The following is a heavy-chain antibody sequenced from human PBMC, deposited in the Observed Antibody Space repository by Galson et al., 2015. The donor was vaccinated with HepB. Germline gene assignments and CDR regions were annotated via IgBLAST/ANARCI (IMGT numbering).Heavy chain of an antibody. Sequence: SLRLSCAASGFRFNSYAMPWVRQAPGQGLEWVSGVTGSGDRTYYADFVKDRFTISRDNSKNNLFLQVNSLRVEDTAVYYCAKGAYLSSAYLYGMDLWGHGTTVIVSS. CDR2: VTGSGDRT. V-gene: IGHV3-23*01. D-gene: IGHD6-6*01. CDR1: GFRFNSYA. J-gene: IGHJ6*02. CDR3: AKGAYLSSAYLYGMDL.